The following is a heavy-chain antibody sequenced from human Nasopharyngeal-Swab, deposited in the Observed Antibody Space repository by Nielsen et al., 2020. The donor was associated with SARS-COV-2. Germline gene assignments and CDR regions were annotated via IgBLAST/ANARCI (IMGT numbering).Heavy chain of an antibody. Sequence: GGSLRLSCEASGFTFSSFNMNWVRQAPGKGLEWISYINSGSSTILYRYSVRGRFIISRDDAKSLMYLQMSNLRDEDTALYYCARGVRRDISGWHFDYWGQGTLVTVSS. J-gene: IGHJ4*02. D-gene: IGHD6-19*01. CDR2: INSGSSTI. CDR1: GFTFSSFN. CDR3: ARGVRRDISGWHFDY. V-gene: IGHV3-48*02.